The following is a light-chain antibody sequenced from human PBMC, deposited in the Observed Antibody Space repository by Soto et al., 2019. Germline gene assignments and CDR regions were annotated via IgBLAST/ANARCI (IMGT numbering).Light chain of an antibody. CDR2: DVT. Sequence: QSVLTQPASVSGSPGQSITISCTGTSGDIGDHHLVSWYQQQPGKAPKLMIYDVTDRPSGVSTRFSGSKSGNTASLTISELQAEDEADYFCSSYRSRSTPHVFGTGTKLTVL. CDR1: SGDIGDHHL. V-gene: IGLV2-14*01. CDR3: SSYRSRSTPHV. J-gene: IGLJ1*01.